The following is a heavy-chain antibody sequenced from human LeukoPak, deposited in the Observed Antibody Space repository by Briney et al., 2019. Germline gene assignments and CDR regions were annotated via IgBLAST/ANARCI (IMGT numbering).Heavy chain of an antibody. J-gene: IGHJ6*04. D-gene: IGHD1-26*01. V-gene: IGHV4-59*01. Sequence: SETLSLTCTVSGDSFSPSYWTWIRQPRGKGLELIGYVYYCGSTNYNRALKSRVTISVDTSKNQFSLNLSSVTAADTAVYYCARENSGSYNYYYGMDVWGEGTTVTASS. CDR1: GDSFSPSY. CDR3: ARENSGSYNYYYGMDV. CDR2: VYYCGST.